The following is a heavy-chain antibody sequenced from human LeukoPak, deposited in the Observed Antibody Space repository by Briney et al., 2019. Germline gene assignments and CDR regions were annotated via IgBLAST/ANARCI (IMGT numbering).Heavy chain of an antibody. V-gene: IGHV1-2*02. Sequence: ASVKVSCKASEYTFTGYYMHWVRQAPGQGREWMGWINPNSGGTNYAQKFQGRVTMTRDTSISTAYMELSRLRSDDTAVYYCARTTYSSSSTVVDVWGKGTTVTVSS. CDR1: EYTFTGYY. CDR2: INPNSGGT. D-gene: IGHD6-6*01. J-gene: IGHJ6*04. CDR3: ARTTYSSSSTVVDV.